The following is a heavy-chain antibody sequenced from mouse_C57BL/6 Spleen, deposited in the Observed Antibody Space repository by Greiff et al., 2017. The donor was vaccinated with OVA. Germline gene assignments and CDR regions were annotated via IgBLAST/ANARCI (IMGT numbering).Heavy chain of an antibody. CDR3: ARVDVYYVWFAY. D-gene: IGHD2-3*01. CDR2: INYDGSST. V-gene: IGHV5-16*01. CDR1: GFTFSDYY. Sequence: EVQVVESEGGLVQPGSSMKLSCTASGFTFSDYYMAWVRQVPEKGLEWVANINYDGSSTYYLDSLKSRFIISRDNAKNILYLQMSSLKSEDTATYYCARVDVYYVWFAYWGQGTLVTVSA. J-gene: IGHJ3*01.